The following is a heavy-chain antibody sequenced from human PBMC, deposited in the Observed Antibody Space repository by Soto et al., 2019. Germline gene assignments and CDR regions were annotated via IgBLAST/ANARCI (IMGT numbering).Heavy chain of an antibody. CDR1: GGSFSTSSSYY. Sequence: SETLSLTCTVSGGSFSTSSSYYWGWIRQPPGKGLEWIGSIYHSGSTYYNPSLKSRVTISVDTSKNQFSLKVTSVTAADTAVYYCTAFSGWYGPIDYWGHGTLVTVSS. J-gene: IGHJ4*01. CDR3: TAFSGWYGPIDY. V-gene: IGHV4-39*01. D-gene: IGHD6-13*01. CDR2: IYHSGST.